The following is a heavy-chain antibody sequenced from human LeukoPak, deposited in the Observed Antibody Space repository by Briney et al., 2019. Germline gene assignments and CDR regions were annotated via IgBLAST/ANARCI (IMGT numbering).Heavy chain of an antibody. CDR2: IYHTGST. Sequence: SETLSLTCTVSGYSIIAGYYWGWIRQPSGKGLEWIGSIYHTGSTYYNPSLKSRVTISVDTSKNQFSLKLSSVTAADTAVYYCARVASLWSHWFDPWGQGTLVTVSS. D-gene: IGHD3-10*01. J-gene: IGHJ5*02. V-gene: IGHV4-38-2*02. CDR1: GYSIIAGYY. CDR3: ARVASLWSHWFDP.